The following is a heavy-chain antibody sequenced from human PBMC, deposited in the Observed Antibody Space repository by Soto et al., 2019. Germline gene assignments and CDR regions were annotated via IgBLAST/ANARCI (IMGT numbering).Heavy chain of an antibody. CDR1: GGSFSGYY. Sequence: QVQLQQWGAGLLKPSETLSLTCAVYGGSFSGYYWSWIRQPPGKGLEWIGEINHSGSTNYNPSLKSRVTISVDTSKNQFPLKLSSVTAAAPAVYYCARGPTITMIVVVNSAWYFDLWGRGTLVTVSS. D-gene: IGHD3-22*01. V-gene: IGHV4-34*01. CDR3: ARGPTITMIVVVNSAWYFDL. CDR2: INHSGST. J-gene: IGHJ2*01.